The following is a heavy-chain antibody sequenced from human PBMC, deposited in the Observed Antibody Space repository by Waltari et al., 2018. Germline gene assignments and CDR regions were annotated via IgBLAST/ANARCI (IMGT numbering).Heavy chain of an antibody. CDR2: IYYNGGT. V-gene: IGHV4-39*01. CDR3: GSSPSQGTEWRSPIDY. Sequence: QPQLQESGPGLVKPSETLSLNCTVSGASISSSAYYWGWIRHPPGKGLEWIGNIYYNGGTYYNPSLNSRVTISVDTSKNQVSLRLNSVTAADTAVYYCGSSPSQGTEWRSPIDYWGQGALVTVSS. J-gene: IGHJ4*01. CDR1: GASISSSAYY. D-gene: IGHD3-3*01.